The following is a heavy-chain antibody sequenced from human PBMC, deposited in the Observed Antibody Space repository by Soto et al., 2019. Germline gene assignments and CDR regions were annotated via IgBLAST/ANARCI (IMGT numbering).Heavy chain of an antibody. CDR2: IYYTGGT. D-gene: IGHD3-10*01. V-gene: IGHV4-31*03. Sequence: QVQLQESGPGLVKPSQTMSLTCTVSVVSISSGGDYWSWIRQYPGKGLEWIGYIYYTGGTYYNPSLKRRVTMSVDTSKSQFSLKLSSVTAADTAVYYCARDPYFRSGWFDPWGQGTLVTVSS. CDR1: VVSISSGGDY. CDR3: ARDPYFRSGWFDP. J-gene: IGHJ5*02.